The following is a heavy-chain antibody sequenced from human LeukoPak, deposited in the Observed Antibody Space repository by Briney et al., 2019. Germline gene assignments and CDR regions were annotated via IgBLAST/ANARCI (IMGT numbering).Heavy chain of an antibody. CDR1: GFTFGDYA. Sequence: PGRSLRLSCTASGFTFGDYAMSWVRQAPGKGLEWVGFIRSKAYGGTTEYAASVKGRFTISRDDSKSIAYLQMNSLKTEDTAVYYCTRDGPSYYGSGSYGVDWGQGTLVTVSS. CDR2: IRSKAYGGTT. J-gene: IGHJ4*02. CDR3: TRDGPSYYGSGSYGVD. D-gene: IGHD3-10*01. V-gene: IGHV3-49*04.